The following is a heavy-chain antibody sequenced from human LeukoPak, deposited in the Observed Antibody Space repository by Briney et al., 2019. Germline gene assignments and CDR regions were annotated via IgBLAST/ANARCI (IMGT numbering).Heavy chain of an antibody. CDR2: IWYDGSNK. V-gene: IGHV3-30*02. Sequence: GGSLRLSCAVSGFTFSSYGMHCVRQAPGKGLDCVAFIWYDGSNKYYADSVKGRFTISRDNSKNTLYLPMNSLRADATAVYYCAKALSTISTFDYWGQGTLVTVSS. CDR1: GFTFSSYG. D-gene: IGHD5-24*01. CDR3: AKALSTISTFDY. J-gene: IGHJ4*02.